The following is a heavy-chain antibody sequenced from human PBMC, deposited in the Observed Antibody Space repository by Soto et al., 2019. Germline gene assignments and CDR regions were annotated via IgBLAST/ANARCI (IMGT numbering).Heavy chain of an antibody. CDR1: GGSISSYY. CDR2: VYCSLST. CDR3: ARDCGDYFDY. J-gene: IGHJ4*02. D-gene: IGHD3-10*01. Sequence: KPSETLSLTCTVSGGSISSYYCSWIRQPPLKGLEWIGYVYCSLSTNYDPSLKSRVTMSVETCKKRVSRKLSSVAAADTAVYYCARDCGDYFDYWGQGTLVTVSS. V-gene: IGHV4-59*01.